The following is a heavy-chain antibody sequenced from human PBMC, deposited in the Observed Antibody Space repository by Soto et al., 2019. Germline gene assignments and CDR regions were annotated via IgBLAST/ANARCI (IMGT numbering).Heavy chain of an antibody. CDR2: ISSSSSTI. V-gene: IGHV3-48*01. Sequence: GGSLRLSCAASGFTFSSYSMNWVRQAPGKGLEWVSYISSSSSTIYYADSVKGRFTISRDNAKNSLYLQMNSLRAEDTAVYYCARDPPRYSSSWAYYFDYWGQGTLVTVSS. D-gene: IGHD6-13*01. CDR1: GFTFSSYS. J-gene: IGHJ4*02. CDR3: ARDPPRYSSSWAYYFDY.